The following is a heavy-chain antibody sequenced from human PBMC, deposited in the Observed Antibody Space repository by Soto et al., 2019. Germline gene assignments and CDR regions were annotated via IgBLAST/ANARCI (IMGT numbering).Heavy chain of an antibody. V-gene: IGHV3-11*01. CDR3: AREYIAAGPFDS. D-gene: IGHD6-13*01. Sequence: GGSLRLSSAASGFTFGDYYMNLIRQSPRKGLERVSYVSSGGSTIYDADSVKGRFTISSDNAKNSLSLQLNSLRAEDTAVSYCAREYIAAGPFDSRGPGTLVTISS. CDR1: GFTFGDYY. J-gene: IGHJ4*02. CDR2: VSSGGSTI.